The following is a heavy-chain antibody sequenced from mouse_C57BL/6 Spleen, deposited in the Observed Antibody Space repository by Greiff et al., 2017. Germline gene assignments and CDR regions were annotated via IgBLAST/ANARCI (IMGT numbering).Heavy chain of an antibody. J-gene: IGHJ2*01. Sequence: QVQLQQPGAELVMPGASVKLSCKASGYTFTSYWMHWVKQRPGQGLEWIGEIDPSDSYTNYNQKFKGKSTLTVDKSSSTAYMQLSSLTSEDSAVYYCARRDLLRQYYFDYWGQGTTRTVSS. D-gene: IGHD1-1*01. CDR2: IDPSDSYT. V-gene: IGHV1-69*01. CDR3: ARRDLLRQYYFDY. CDR1: GYTFTSYW.